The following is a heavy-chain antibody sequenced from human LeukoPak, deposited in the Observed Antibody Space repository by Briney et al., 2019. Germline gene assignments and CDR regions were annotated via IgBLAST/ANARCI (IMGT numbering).Heavy chain of an antibody. J-gene: IGHJ4*02. CDR3: ARDPAKFWSGHDY. Sequence: GGSLRLSCAASGFTFNAFGMNWVRQAPGKGLEWVSYIGTTSGAIYYADSVKGRFTISRDSAKNTLYVQMNSLRAEDTAVYYCARDPAKFWSGHDYWGQGTLVTVSS. CDR1: GFTFNAFG. CDR2: IGTTSGAI. D-gene: IGHD3-3*01. V-gene: IGHV3-48*01.